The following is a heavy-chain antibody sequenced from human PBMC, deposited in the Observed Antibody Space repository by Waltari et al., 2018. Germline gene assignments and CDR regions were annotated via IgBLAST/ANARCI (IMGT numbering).Heavy chain of an antibody. V-gene: IGHV3-53*01. D-gene: IGHD6-19*01. CDR2: IYSGGST. CDR1: GFTVSSNY. J-gene: IGHJ1*01. CDR3: ALYSSVKEYFQH. Sequence: EVQLVESGGGLIQPGGSLRLSCAASGFTVSSNYMSWVRQAPGKGLEWVSVIYSGGSTYYADSVKGRFTISRDNSTNSLYLQMSSLSAEDTALYYCALYSSVKEYFQHWGQGTLVTVSS.